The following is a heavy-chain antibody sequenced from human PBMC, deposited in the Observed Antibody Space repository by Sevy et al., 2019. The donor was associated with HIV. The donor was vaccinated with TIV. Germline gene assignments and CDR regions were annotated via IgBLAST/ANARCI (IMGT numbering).Heavy chain of an antibody. V-gene: IGHV5-51*01. CDR3: ARQDCGGDCYRGLAFDI. CDR2: IYPGDSDT. D-gene: IGHD2-21*02. J-gene: IGHJ3*02. CDR1: GYSFTSYW. Sequence: GESLKISCKGSGYSFTSYWIGWVRQMPGKGLEWMGIIYPGDSDTRYSPSFQGQVTISADKSIGTAYLQWSSLKASDTAMYYCARQDCGGDCYRGLAFDIWGQGTMVTVSS.